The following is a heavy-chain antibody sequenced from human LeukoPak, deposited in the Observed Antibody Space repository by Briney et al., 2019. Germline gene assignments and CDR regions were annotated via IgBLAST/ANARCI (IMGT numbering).Heavy chain of an antibody. CDR2: ISVYNGNT. V-gene: IGHV1-18*01. J-gene: IGHJ4*02. Sequence: ASVKVSCKASGYAFTNYAISWVRQAPGQGLEWMGWISVYNGNTDYAQKLQGRVTMTADTSTTTAYMELRSLRSDDTAVYYCARGYCSSATCRHFDYWGQGALVTVSS. CDR1: GYAFTNYA. CDR3: ARGYCSSATCRHFDY. D-gene: IGHD2-2*01.